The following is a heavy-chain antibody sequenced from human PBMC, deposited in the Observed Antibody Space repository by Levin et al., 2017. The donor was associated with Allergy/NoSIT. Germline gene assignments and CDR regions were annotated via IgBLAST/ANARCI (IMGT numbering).Heavy chain of an antibody. D-gene: IGHD6-19*01. CDR1: GGSITTRSYY. J-gene: IGHJ4*02. CDR3: ARSGIGVAATDS. Sequence: SETLSLTCIVSGGSITTRSYYWGWVRQPPGMGLEWIGTIYNSADTLYNPSLQSRATISVDTSKNEFSLTLRSVTAADSAVYYCARSGIGVAATDSWGQGTLVTVSS. V-gene: IGHV4-39*01. CDR2: IYNSADT.